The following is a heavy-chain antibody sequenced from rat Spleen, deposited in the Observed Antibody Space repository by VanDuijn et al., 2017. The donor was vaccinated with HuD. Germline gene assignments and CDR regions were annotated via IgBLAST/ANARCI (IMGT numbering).Heavy chain of an antibody. V-gene: IGHV5-20*01. CDR3: AKGVTMMDA. CDR1: GFTFNDYG. D-gene: IGHD1-12*01. CDR2: ISYDGVRT. Sequence: EVQLVESGGGLVQPGRSMKLSCAASGFTFNDYGMAWVLQAPTKGLEWVASISYDGVRTYYRDSVKCRFTISRDNVKNTLYLQMESLRSEDTATYYCAKGVTMMDAWGQGASVTVSS. J-gene: IGHJ4*01.